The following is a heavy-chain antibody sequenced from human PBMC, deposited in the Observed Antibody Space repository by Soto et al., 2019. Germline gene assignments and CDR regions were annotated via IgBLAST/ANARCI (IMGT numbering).Heavy chain of an antibody. V-gene: IGHV3-30*18. CDR1: GFTFSSYG. CDR2: MSYDGSNE. J-gene: IGHJ4*02. D-gene: IGHD6-19*01. CDR3: AKDYGSGWYYFDS. Sequence: QVQLVESGGGVVQPGRSLRLSCAASGFTFSSYGMHWVRQAPGKGLEWVAVMSYDGSNEYYADSVKGRLTISRHNSKNTLYLQMNSLRAEDTAVYYCAKDYGSGWYYFDSWGQGTLVTVSS.